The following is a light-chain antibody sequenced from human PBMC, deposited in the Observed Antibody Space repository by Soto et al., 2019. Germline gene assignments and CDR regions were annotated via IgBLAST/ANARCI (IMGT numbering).Light chain of an antibody. CDR2: EDN. CDR1: SGSIVNNY. Sequence: NFMLTQPHSVSESPGKTVSISCTRSSGSIVNNYVQWFQQRPGSAPTTVIYEDNQRPSGVPDRFSGSIDSSSNSASLTISGLKNEDEADYYCQSYDATNLVFGGGTKVTVL. V-gene: IGLV6-57*04. CDR3: QSYDATNLV. J-gene: IGLJ2*01.